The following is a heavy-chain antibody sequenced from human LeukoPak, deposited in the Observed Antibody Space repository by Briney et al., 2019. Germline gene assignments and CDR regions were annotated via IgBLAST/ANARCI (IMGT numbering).Heavy chain of an antibody. CDR1: GFTFSSYW. V-gene: IGHV3-74*01. Sequence: GGSLRLSCAASGFTFSSYWMHWVRHAPGKGLVWVSRINSDGSSTSYADSVKGRFTISRDNSKNTLYLQMNSLRAEDTAVYYCARRSGIAVAGAFDYWGQGTLVTVSS. J-gene: IGHJ4*02. CDR3: ARRSGIAVAGAFDY. D-gene: IGHD6-19*01. CDR2: INSDGSST.